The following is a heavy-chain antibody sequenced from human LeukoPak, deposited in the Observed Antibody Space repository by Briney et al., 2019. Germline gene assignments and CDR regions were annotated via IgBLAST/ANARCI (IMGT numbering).Heavy chain of an antibody. CDR3: ASELSVSDTVTWYYFDY. CDR2: IYSGGST. D-gene: IGHD4-17*01. CDR1: GFTVSSNY. J-gene: IGHJ4*02. V-gene: IGHV3-53*01. Sequence: GGSLTLSCAASGFTVSSNYMSWVRQAPGKGLEWVSVIYSGGSTYYADSVKGRFTSSSDNSKNTLYLQMNSLRAEDTAVYYCASELSVSDTVTWYYFDYWGQGTLVTVSS.